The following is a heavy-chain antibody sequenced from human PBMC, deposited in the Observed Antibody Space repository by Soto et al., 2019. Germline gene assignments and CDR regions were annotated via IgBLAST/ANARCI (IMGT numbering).Heavy chain of an antibody. D-gene: IGHD1-26*01. Sequence: PGGSLRLSCAASGFTFSSYGMSWVRQAPGKGLEWVSAVSSSGGTTNYAGSVKGRFTISRDNSKNTLYLQMNSLRAEDTAVYYCARVSVGAYYFDYWGQGTLVTVSS. J-gene: IGHJ4*02. CDR2: VSSSGGTT. V-gene: IGHV3-23*01. CDR3: ARVSVGAYYFDY. CDR1: GFTFSSYG.